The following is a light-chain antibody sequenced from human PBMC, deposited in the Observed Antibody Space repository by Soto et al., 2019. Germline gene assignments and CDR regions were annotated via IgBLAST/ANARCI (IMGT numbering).Light chain of an antibody. CDR3: HQYGSSPRT. J-gene: IGKJ1*01. CDR1: QSVSSNS. V-gene: IGKV3-20*01. Sequence: EIVLTQSPGTLSLSPGDRATLSCRASQSVSSNSLAWYQQKPGQAPRFLIYGASIRATGIPDRFTGSGSGTDFTLTIRRLEPEDFALYFCHQYGSSPRTFGQGTKVDSK. CDR2: GAS.